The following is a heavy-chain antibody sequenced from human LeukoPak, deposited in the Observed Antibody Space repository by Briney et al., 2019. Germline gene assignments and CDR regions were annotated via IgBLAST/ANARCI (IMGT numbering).Heavy chain of an antibody. D-gene: IGHD3-3*01. V-gene: IGHV3-11*04. CDR3: ARDSYYDFWSGQLDY. CDR1: GFTFSDYY. Sequence: SGGSLRLSCAASGFTFSDYYMSWIRQAPGKGLEWVSYISSSGSTIYYADSVKGRFTISRDNAKNSLYLQMNSLRAEDTAVYYCARDSYYDFWSGQLDYWGQGTLVTVSS. CDR2: ISSSGSTI. J-gene: IGHJ4*02.